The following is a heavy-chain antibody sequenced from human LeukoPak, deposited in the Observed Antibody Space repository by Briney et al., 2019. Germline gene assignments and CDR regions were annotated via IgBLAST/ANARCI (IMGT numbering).Heavy chain of an antibody. Sequence: GGSLRLSCAASGFTFNNYAMNWVRQAPGKGLESVSYIRGGGSNTRYSDSVKGRFIISRDNSKNILYLQMNSLRAEDTAIYYCAKCSASYSNDAFDVWGRGTMVTVSS. CDR3: AKCSASYSNDAFDV. CDR2: IRGGGSNT. J-gene: IGHJ3*01. V-gene: IGHV3-23*01. CDR1: GFTFNNYA. D-gene: IGHD3-10*01.